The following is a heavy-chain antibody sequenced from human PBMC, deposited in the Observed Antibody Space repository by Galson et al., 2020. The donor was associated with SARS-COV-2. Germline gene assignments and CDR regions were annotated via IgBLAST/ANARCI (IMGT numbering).Heavy chain of an antibody. CDR2: ISAYNGHT. Sequence: GASVKVSCKTSGYTFTSYGISWVRQAPGQGLEWMGWISAYNGHTRYAQNFQDRVTMTTDTSTTTAYMELRSLRSDDTAVYYCARSRLGVSVTADRSPDSFAYWGQGTLVTVSS. J-gene: IGHJ4*02. D-gene: IGHD2-21*02. V-gene: IGHV1-18*01. CDR3: ARSRLGVSVTADRSPDSFAY. CDR1: GYTFTSYG.